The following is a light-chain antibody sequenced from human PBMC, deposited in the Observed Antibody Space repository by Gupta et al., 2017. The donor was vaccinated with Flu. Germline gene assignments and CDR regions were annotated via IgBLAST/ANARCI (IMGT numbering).Light chain of an antibody. J-gene: IGKJ3*01. CDR3: QQSYSTA. Sequence: DRQITLPPSCLSVSVGDRLTITCRTSQGIISFLNWYQQKPGEAPKLLITAASHLQRGVPSRVSGSGSGTDFTLTIGNLQPEDFATYYCQQSYSTAFGPGTKVDLK. CDR1: QGIISF. V-gene: IGKV1-39*01. CDR2: AAS.